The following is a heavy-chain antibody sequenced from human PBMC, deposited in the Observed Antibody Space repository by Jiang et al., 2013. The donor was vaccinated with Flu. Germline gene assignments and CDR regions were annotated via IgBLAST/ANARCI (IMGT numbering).Heavy chain of an antibody. CDR2: ISYDGSNK. J-gene: IGHJ3*02. D-gene: IGHD1-26*01. CDR3: AKLEHHGATSPFDAFDI. CDR1: GFTFSSYG. Sequence: VQLLESGGGVVQPGRSLRLSCAASGFTFSSYGMHWVRQAPGKGLEWVAVISYDGSNKYYADSVKGRFTISRDNSKNTLYLQMNSLRAEDTAVYYCAKLEHHGATSPFDAFDIWGQGTMVTVSS. V-gene: IGHV3-30*18.